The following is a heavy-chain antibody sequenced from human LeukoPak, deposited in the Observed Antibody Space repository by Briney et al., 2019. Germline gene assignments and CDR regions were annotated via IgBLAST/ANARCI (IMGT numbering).Heavy chain of an antibody. Sequence: ASVKVSCKASGYTFTGYYMHWVRQAPGQGLEWMGWINPNSGGTNYAQKVQGRVTITRDTSISTAYMELSRLRSDDTAVYYCARGTHSSGWYSESKAPDYWGQGTLVTVSS. CDR1: GYTFTGYY. D-gene: IGHD6-19*01. V-gene: IGHV1-2*02. J-gene: IGHJ4*02. CDR2: INPNSGGT. CDR3: ARGTHSSGWYSESKAPDY.